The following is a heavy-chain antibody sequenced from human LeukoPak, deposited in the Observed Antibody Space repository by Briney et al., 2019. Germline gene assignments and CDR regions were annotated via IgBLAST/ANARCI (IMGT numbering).Heavy chain of an antibody. J-gene: IGHJ4*02. Sequence: GSLRLSCAVSGFTFRTYWMHWVRQTPGKGLVWVSRISNDGSSTSYADSVKGRFTVSRDNAKNTLYLQMNNLRAEDTAVYYCARVGAATTRDYWGQGTLVTVSS. CDR3: ARVGAATTRDY. V-gene: IGHV3-74*01. CDR2: ISNDGSST. CDR1: GFTFRTYW. D-gene: IGHD1-26*01.